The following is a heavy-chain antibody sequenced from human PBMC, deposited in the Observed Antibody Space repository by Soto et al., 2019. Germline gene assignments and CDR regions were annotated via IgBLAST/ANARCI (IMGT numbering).Heavy chain of an antibody. Sequence: GGSLRLSCSASGFTFSTYAMHWVRQAPGKGLEYVSGISSNGGITYHADSVKGRFSISRDNSKNTLYLQMSSLRAEDTAVFYCVRDRHPDLLTGDFDYWGLGTMVTVYS. J-gene: IGHJ4*01. V-gene: IGHV3-64D*06. CDR3: VRDRHPDLLTGDFDY. CDR1: GFTFSTYA. D-gene: IGHD3-9*01. CDR2: ISSNGGIT.